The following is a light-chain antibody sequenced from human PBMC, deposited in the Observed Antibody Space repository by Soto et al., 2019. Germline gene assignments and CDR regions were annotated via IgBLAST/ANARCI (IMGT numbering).Light chain of an antibody. CDR3: QQDYNLPWT. CDR2: DTS. J-gene: IGKJ1*01. Sequence: EIVMTQSRATLSVSPGEGATLSCRASQGIGDTLAWYQQKPGQTPRLLIYDTSIRATGVPARFSGSGSETDFTLTISSLQPEDFAVYYCQQDYNLPWTFGHGTKVDIK. V-gene: IGKV3-15*01. CDR1: QGIGDT.